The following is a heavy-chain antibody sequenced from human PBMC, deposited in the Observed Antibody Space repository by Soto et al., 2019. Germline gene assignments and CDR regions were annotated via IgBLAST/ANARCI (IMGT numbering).Heavy chain of an antibody. Sequence: PGGSLRLSCAASGFTFSSYAMNWVRQAPGRGLEWVSVISGSGGSTYYADSVKGRFTISRDNSKNTLYLQMNSLRAEDTAVYYCARGGPGTYFDYWGQGTRVTVSS. CDR1: GFTFSSYA. D-gene: IGHD6-13*01. J-gene: IGHJ4*02. CDR2: ISGSGGST. V-gene: IGHV3-23*01. CDR3: ARGGPGTYFDY.